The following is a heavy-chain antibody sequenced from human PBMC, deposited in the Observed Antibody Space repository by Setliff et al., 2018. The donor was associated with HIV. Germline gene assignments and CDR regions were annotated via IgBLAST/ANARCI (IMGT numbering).Heavy chain of an antibody. CDR2: IKSRVDGETT. CDR1: GFNFKNAW. D-gene: IGHD7-27*01. J-gene: IGHJ3*02. Sequence: GGSLRLSCAGSGFNFKNAWMSWVRQAPGKGLEWVGRIKSRVDGETTAYAAPLKGRFTISRDDSKNTLYLQMDSPSTEDTAVYYCILLGMHGAFDIWGQGTMVTVSS. V-gene: IGHV3-15*01. CDR3: ILLGMHGAFDI.